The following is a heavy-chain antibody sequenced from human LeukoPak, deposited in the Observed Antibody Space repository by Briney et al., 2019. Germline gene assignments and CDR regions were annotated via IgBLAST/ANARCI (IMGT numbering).Heavy chain of an antibody. CDR2: LSGSGGST. V-gene: IGHV3-23*01. CDR1: GFTFISDA. Sequence: GGSLRLSCAASGFTFISDAMSWVRPGPGRGLEWVSALSGSGGSTYYAESVKGRFTIYRDNSKDYLYLQMNSLRAEDTALYYCAKDPKAIYGSGSSFDYWGQGTLVTVSS. CDR3: AKDPKAIYGSGSSFDY. J-gene: IGHJ4*02. D-gene: IGHD3-10*01.